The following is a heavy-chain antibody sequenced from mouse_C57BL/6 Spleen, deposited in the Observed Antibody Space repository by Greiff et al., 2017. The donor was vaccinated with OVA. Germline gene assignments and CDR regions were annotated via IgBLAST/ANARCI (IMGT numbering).Heavy chain of an antibody. CDR2: ISSGGRYT. CDR1: GFTFSSYG. D-gene: IGHD2-2*01. V-gene: IGHV5-6*01. CDR3: ARHKTMVTSTGFDY. Sequence: EVHLVESGGDLVKPGGSLKLSCAASGFTFSSYGMSWVRQTPDKRLEWVATISSGGRYTYYPDSVKGRFTMSRDNAKNTLYLQLSSLTSEDTAMYYCARHKTMVTSTGFDYWGQGTTLTVSS. J-gene: IGHJ2*01.